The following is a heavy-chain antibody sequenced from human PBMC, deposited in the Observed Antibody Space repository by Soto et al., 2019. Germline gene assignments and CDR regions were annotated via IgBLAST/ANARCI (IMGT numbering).Heavy chain of an antibody. CDR2: STSTGTTI. Sequence: EVQLVESGGGLVQPGGSLRLSCAASGFIFSSYEMNWGRQAPGKGLEWIAYSTSTGTTIYYAESGKGRFTISRDNAKSSLYLQMSSLRAEDTAVYYCARGNSPVQVYWGQGTLVTVSS. CDR1: GFIFSSYE. D-gene: IGHD2-21*01. CDR3: ARGNSPVQVY. V-gene: IGHV3-48*03. J-gene: IGHJ4*02.